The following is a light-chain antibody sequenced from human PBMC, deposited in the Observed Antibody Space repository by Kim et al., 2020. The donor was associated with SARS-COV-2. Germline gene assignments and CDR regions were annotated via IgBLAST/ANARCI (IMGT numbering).Light chain of an antibody. Sequence: ELTQPTSLSTSPGASARFTCTLRSDINVNTYNIYWYKQKPGSLPHYLLRFKSASNNQQGSGVPSRFSGSKDASTNAGLLLISGLQSEDEADYYCAIWYSNTWVFGGGTQLTVL. CDR2: FKSASNN. V-gene: IGLV5-39*01. J-gene: IGLJ3*02. CDR1: SDINVNTYN. CDR3: AIWYSNTWV.